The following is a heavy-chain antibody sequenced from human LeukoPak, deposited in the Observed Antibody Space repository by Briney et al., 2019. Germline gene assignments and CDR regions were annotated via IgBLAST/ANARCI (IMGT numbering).Heavy chain of an antibody. J-gene: IGHJ3*02. CDR3: ARGQWQDAFDI. Sequence: SETLSLTCTVSGDSISSTYYWAWIRQSPGKGLEGIGSMHQSGNTYYNPSLKSRITISVDTSKNQFSLKVSSVTAADTAVYYCARGQWQDAFDIWGQGTMITVSP. CDR1: GDSISSTYY. V-gene: IGHV4-38-2*02. D-gene: IGHD6-19*01. CDR2: MHQSGNT.